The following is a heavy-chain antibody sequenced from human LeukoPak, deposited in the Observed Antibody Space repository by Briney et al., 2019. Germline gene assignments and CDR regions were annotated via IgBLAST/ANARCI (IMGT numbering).Heavy chain of an antibody. J-gene: IGHJ4*02. Sequence: GGSLRLSCAASGFTVSSNYMSWVRQAQGRGLEWVSVIYSGGSTYYADSVKGRFTISRDNAKNSLYLEMNSLRAEDTAVYYCATEWELLHWGQGTLVTVSS. CDR3: ATEWELLH. CDR1: GFTVSSNY. D-gene: IGHD1-26*01. V-gene: IGHV3-53*01. CDR2: IYSGGST.